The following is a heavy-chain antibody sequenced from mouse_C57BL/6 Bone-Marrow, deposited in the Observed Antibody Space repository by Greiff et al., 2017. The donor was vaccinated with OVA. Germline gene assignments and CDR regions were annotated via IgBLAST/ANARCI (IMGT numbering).Heavy chain of an antibody. CDR3: SSPITTVVAPYYFDY. J-gene: IGHJ2*01. CDR2: IDPANGNT. CDR1: GFNIKNTY. V-gene: IGHV14-3*01. D-gene: IGHD1-1*01. Sequence: VQLQQSVAELVRPGASVKLSCTASGFNIKNTYMHWVKQRPEQGLEWIGRIDPANGNTKYAPKFQGKATITADTSSNTAYLQLSSLTSEDTAIYYCSSPITTVVAPYYFDYGGQGTTRTVSS.